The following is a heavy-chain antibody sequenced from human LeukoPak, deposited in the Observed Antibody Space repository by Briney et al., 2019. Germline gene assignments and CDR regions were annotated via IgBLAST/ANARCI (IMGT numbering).Heavy chain of an antibody. CDR2: IKADGSDK. J-gene: IGHJ4*02. V-gene: IGHV3-7*01. CDR3: ARDFD. CDR1: GFTFSNNW. Sequence: GESLRLSCAASGFTFSNNWVTWVRQAPGKGLEGVANIKADGSDKYYVDSVKGRFTVSRDNAKNSLYLQMNSMRAEDTAIYYCARDFDWGQGTLVTVSS.